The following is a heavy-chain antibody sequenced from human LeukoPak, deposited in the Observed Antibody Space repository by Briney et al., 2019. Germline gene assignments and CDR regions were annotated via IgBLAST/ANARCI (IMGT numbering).Heavy chain of an antibody. V-gene: IGHV4-31*03. CDR2: IYYSGST. CDR1: GGSISSGGYY. Sequence: PSETLSLTCTVSGGSISSGGYYWSWIRQHPGKGLEWIGYIYYSGSTYYNPSLKSRVTISVDTSKNQFSLKLSSVTAADTALYYCARDRSSAYYRDYFDYWGQGILVTVSS. J-gene: IGHJ4*02. D-gene: IGHD3-16*01. CDR3: ARDRSSAYYRDYFDY.